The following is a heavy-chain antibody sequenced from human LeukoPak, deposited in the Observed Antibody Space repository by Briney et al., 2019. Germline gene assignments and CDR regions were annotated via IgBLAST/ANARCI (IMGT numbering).Heavy chain of an antibody. J-gene: IGHJ5*02. CDR2: INHSGST. Sequence: PSETLFLTCAVYGGSFSGYYWSWIRQPPGKGLEWIGEINHSGSTNYNPSLKSRVTISVDTSKNQFSLKLSSVTAADTAVYYCARGSSSTIPYNWFDPWGQGALVTVSS. CDR1: GGSFSGYY. D-gene: IGHD2-2*01. V-gene: IGHV4-34*01. CDR3: ARGSSSTIPYNWFDP.